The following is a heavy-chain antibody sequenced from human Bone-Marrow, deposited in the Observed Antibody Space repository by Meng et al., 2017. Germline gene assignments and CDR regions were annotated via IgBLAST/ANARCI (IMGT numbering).Heavy chain of an antibody. Sequence: VQRPLASPGLGNPSQTLSLNCTVSGGSISSGGYYWSWIRQHPGKGLEWIGYIYCSGSTYYNPSLKSRVTISVDTSKNQFSLKLSSVTAADTAVYYCARGPLSAAGTMGYFQHWGQGTLVTVSS. D-gene: IGHD6-13*01. J-gene: IGHJ1*01. CDR2: IYCSGST. V-gene: IGHV4-31*03. CDR3: ARGPLSAAGTMGYFQH. CDR1: GGSISSGGYY.